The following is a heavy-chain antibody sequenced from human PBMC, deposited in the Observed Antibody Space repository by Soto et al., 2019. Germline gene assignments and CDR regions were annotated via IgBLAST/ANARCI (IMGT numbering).Heavy chain of an antibody. D-gene: IGHD3-10*01. CDR1: GFTFSTYT. V-gene: IGHV3-21*01. J-gene: IGHJ5*01. CDR3: ARDILSGGAYPDS. CDR2: ISSGSSYI. Sequence: GGSLRLSCAASGFTFSTYTMNWVRQAPGKGLEWISSISSGSSYIYYAGSVKGRFTISRDNAKNSLFLQMNSLRADDTAVYYCARDILSGGAYPDSWGQGTKVTVSS.